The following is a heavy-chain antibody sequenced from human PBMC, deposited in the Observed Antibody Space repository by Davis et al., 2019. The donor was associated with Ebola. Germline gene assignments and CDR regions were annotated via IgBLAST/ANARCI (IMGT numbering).Heavy chain of an antibody. Sequence: PGGSLRLSCAASGFTFSSYWMNWVRQAPGKGLEWISYISSSGSTIYYADSVKGRFTISRDNAKNSLYLQMNSLRAEETAVYYCARGDRDDYVWGSYRRYFDYWGQGTLVTVSS. CDR2: ISSSGSTI. J-gene: IGHJ4*02. V-gene: IGHV3-48*04. D-gene: IGHD3-16*02. CDR3: ARGDRDDYVWGSYRRYFDY. CDR1: GFTFSSYW.